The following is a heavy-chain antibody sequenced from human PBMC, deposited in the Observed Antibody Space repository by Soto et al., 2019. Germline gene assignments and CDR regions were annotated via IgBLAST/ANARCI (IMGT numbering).Heavy chain of an antibody. V-gene: IGHV1-69*01. CDR1: GGTFNSYA. CDR2: IIPIPGTA. Sequence: QGQRVQSGAEVQKPGSSVKVSCKASGGTFNSYAISWVRQAPGQGLEWMGGIIPIPGTANYAQKFQGRVTIAAEESTRRAFMELSSLRSEDTAVYYCAGSKGRSTSIEIYYYCSSGRDVWGQGTTVTVSS. D-gene: IGHD2-2*01. CDR3: AGSKGRSTSIEIYYYCSSGRDV. J-gene: IGHJ6*02.